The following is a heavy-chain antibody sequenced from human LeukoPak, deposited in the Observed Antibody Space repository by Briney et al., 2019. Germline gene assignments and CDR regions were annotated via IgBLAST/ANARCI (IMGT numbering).Heavy chain of an antibody. J-gene: IGHJ4*02. D-gene: IGHD3-10*01. CDR2: MNPNSGNT. Sequence: ASVKVSCKASGYTFTSYDINWVRQATGQGLEWMGWMNPNSGNTGYAQKSQGRVTMTRNTSISTAYMELSSLRSEDTAVYYCARARGVIMRSDYWGQGTLVTVSS. V-gene: IGHV1-8*01. CDR1: GYTFTSYD. CDR3: ARARGVIMRSDY.